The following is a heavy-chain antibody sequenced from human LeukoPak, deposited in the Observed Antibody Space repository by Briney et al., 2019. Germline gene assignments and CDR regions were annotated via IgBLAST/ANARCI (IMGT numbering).Heavy chain of an antibody. Sequence: GGSLRLSCAASGFTFSDYYMSWIRQAPGKGLEWVSYISSSGSTIYYADSVKGRFTISRDNAKNSLYLQMNSLRAEDTAVYYCARTSGSYPTRLRYYYYMDVWGKGTTVTISS. CDR3: ARTSGSYPTRLRYYYYMDV. CDR1: GFTFSDYY. V-gene: IGHV3-11*04. CDR2: ISSSGSTI. D-gene: IGHD1-26*01. J-gene: IGHJ6*03.